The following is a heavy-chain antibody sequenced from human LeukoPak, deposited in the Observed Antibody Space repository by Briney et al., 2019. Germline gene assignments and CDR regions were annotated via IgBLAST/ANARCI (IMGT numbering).Heavy chain of an antibody. CDR2: IWYDGNNK. V-gene: IGHV3-33*01. D-gene: IGHD2-15*01. CDR1: GFTFSNYG. J-gene: IGHJ4*02. Sequence: GGSLRLSCAASGFTFSNYGMHWVRQAPGKGLECLAVIWYDGNNKYYADSVKGRFTISRDNSKNTLYLQMNSLRAEDTAVYYCARSYCSGGSCYSFDYWGQGTLVTVSS. CDR3: ARSYCSGGSCYSFDY.